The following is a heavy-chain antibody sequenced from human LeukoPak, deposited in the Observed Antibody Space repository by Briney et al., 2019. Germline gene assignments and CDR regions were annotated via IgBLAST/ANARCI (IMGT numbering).Heavy chain of an antibody. D-gene: IGHD5-12*01. CDR3: ATSGGHGWNYYFDN. CDR1: GFTFDDYA. Sequence: PGRSLRLSCAASGFTFDDYALHWVRQAPGKGLEWVSGISWNSGSIGYADSVKGRLTISRDNANKSLYLQMNSLRAEDTAVYYCATSGGHGWNYYFDNWGQGTLVTVSS. CDR2: ISWNSGSI. V-gene: IGHV3-9*01. J-gene: IGHJ4*02.